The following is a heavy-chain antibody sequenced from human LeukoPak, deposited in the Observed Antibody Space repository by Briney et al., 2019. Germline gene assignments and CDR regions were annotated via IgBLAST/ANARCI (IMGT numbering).Heavy chain of an antibody. CDR3: ARLYGIVVVPAPYFDY. CDR1: GGSFSGYY. V-gene: IGHV4-34*01. D-gene: IGHD2-2*01. CDR2: INHGGST. J-gene: IGHJ4*02. Sequence: PSETLSLTCAVYGGSFSGYYWSWIRQPPGKGLEWIGEINHGGSTNYNPSLKSRVTISVDTSKNQFSLKLSSVTAADTAVYYCARLYGIVVVPAPYFDYWGQGTLVTVSS.